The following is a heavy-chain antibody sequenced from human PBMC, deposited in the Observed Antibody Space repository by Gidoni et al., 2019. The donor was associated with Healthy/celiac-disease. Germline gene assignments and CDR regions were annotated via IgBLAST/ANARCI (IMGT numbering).Heavy chain of an antibody. D-gene: IGHD2-2*01. Sequence: EVQLVESGGGLQPGGSLRLSCAASGFTFSSYAMSWVRQAPGKGLEWVSAISGSGGSTYYADSVKGRFTISRDNSKNTLYLQMNSLRAEDTAVYYCAKELRSTSLLGWFDPWGQGTLVTVSS. CDR2: ISGSGGST. J-gene: IGHJ5*02. CDR1: GFTFSSYA. CDR3: AKELRSTSLLGWFDP. V-gene: IGHV3-23*04.